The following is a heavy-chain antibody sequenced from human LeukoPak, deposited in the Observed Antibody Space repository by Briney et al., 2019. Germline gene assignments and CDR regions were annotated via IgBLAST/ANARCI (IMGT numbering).Heavy chain of an antibody. CDR1: GGTFSSYA. CDR3: AGVVRGAPFDY. J-gene: IGHJ4*02. Sequence: GASVKVSCKASGGTFSSYAISWVRQAPGQGLEWMGGIIPIFGTANYAQKFQGRVTITADESTSTAYMELSSLRSEDTAVYYCAGVVRGAPFDYWGQGTLVTVSS. V-gene: IGHV1-69*13. CDR2: IIPIFGTA. D-gene: IGHD3-10*01.